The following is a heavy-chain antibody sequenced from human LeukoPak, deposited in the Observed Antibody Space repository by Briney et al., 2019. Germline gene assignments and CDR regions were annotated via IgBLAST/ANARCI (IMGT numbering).Heavy chain of an antibody. CDR2: ISGSGGNT. V-gene: IGHV3-23*01. CDR3: AKDQIPYYYDSSGYNLPAFDI. Sequence: GGSLRLSCAASGFTFSSYAMSWVRQAPGKGLEWVSVISGSGGNTYYADSVKGRFTISRDNSKSTLFLQMNSLRDEDTAVYYCAKDQIPYYYDSSGYNLPAFDIWGQGTMVTVSP. D-gene: IGHD3-22*01. CDR1: GFTFSSYA. J-gene: IGHJ3*02.